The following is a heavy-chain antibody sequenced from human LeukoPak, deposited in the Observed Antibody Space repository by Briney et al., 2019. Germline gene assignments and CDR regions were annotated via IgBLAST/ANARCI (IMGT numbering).Heavy chain of an antibody. CDR2: ISGSGGST. D-gene: IGHD3-22*01. Sequence: SGGSLRLSCAASGFTFSSYAMSWVRQAPGKGLEWVSAISGSGGSTYYADSVKGRFTISRDNSKNTLYLQMNSLRAEDTAVYYCATVGITYYYDSSGYYWDYWGQGTLVTVS. V-gene: IGHV3-23*01. CDR1: GFTFSSYA. CDR3: ATVGITYYYDSSGYYWDY. J-gene: IGHJ4*02.